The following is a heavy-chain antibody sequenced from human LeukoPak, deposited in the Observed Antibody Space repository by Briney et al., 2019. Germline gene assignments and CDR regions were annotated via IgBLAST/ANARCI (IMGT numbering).Heavy chain of an antibody. CDR3: ARLRAKQDIVVVVENDHGLDY. CDR1: GVSFSGYY. Sequence: PSETLSLTCAVYGVSFSGYYWSWIRQPPGKGLEWIGEINHSGSTNYNPSLKSRVTISVDTSKNQFSLKLSSVTAADTAVYYCARLRAKQDIVVVVENDHGLDYWGQGTLVTVSS. J-gene: IGHJ4*02. V-gene: IGHV4-34*01. CDR2: INHSGST. D-gene: IGHD2-15*01.